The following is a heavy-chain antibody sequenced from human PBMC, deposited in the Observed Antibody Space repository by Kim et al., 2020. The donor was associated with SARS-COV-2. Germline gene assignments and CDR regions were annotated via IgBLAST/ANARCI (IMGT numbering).Heavy chain of an antibody. J-gene: IGHJ6*02. CDR3: ARLPYGMDV. Sequence: GGSTFYADAVKGRFTLSRDNSKNALYLQMSSRRAEDTAVYYCARLPYGMDVWGQGTTVTVSS. V-gene: IGHV3-53*01. CDR2: GGST.